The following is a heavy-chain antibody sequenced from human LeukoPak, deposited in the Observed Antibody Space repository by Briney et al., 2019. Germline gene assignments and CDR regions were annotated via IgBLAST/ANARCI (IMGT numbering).Heavy chain of an antibody. Sequence: PGGSLRLSCAASGFTFSSYSMNWVRQAPGKGLEWVSSISSSSSYIYYADSVKGRFTISRDDAKNSLYLQMNSLRAEDTAVYYCARFSFRAIAAAGTGPRYFDYWGQGTLVTVSS. CDR3: ARFSFRAIAAAGTGPRYFDY. CDR1: GFTFSSYS. D-gene: IGHD6-13*01. J-gene: IGHJ4*02. V-gene: IGHV3-21*01. CDR2: ISSSSSYI.